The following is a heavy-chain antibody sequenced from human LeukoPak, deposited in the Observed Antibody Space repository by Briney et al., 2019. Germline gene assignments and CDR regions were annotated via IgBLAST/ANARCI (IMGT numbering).Heavy chain of an antibody. V-gene: IGHV4-59*04. CDR1: DGSMSPYY. J-gene: IGHJ3*01. D-gene: IGHD3-16*02. Sequence: SETLSLTCTVSDGSMSPYYWGWIRQPPGKGLEWIAMIYHNGNTYYNPSLKSRVSMSVDTSENQFSVSLTSVTAADTAVYYCARVPPYRAFEVWGPGTVVIVSS. CDR2: IYHNGNT. CDR3: ARVPPYRAFEV.